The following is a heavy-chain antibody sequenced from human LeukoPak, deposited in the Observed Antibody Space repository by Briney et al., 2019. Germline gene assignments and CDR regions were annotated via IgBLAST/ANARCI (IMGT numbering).Heavy chain of an antibody. CDR1: GFTFSSYG. Sequence: GGSLRLSCAASGFTFSSYGMHWVRQAPGKGLEWVAFIRYDGSNKYYADSVKGRFTISRDNSKNTLYLQMNSLRAEDTAVYYCANGVAQAIFGVVIIRDFDYWGQGTLVTVSS. CDR2: IRYDGSNK. V-gene: IGHV3-30*02. CDR3: ANGVAQAIFGVVIIRDFDY. J-gene: IGHJ4*02. D-gene: IGHD3-3*01.